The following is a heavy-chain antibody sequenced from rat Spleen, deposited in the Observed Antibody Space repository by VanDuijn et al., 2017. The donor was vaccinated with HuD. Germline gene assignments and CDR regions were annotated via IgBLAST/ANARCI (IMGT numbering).Heavy chain of an antibody. D-gene: IGHD1-12*03. Sequence: EVQLQESGPGLVKPSQSLSLTCSVTAYSIISSYRWNWIRKFPGNKLEWLGYIDRAGSAHYNPSLKSRISITRDTSKHRFFLRVNSVTTEDTATYHCARSYYDGYYHLYWGQGVMVTVSS. J-gene: IGHJ2*01. V-gene: IGHV3-3*01. CDR3: ARSYYDGYYHLY. CDR1: AYSIISSYR. CDR2: IDRAGSA.